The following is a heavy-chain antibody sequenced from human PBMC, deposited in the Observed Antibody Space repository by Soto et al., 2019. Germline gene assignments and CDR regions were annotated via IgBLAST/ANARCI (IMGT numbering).Heavy chain of an antibody. CDR3: AKDDWDRGVPCDY. J-gene: IGHJ4*02. CDR2: ISYDEKYT. V-gene: IGHV3-30*18. CDR1: GFTFSTYG. D-gene: IGHD3-10*01. Sequence: QVQLVESGGGVVQPGRSLRLSCAASGFTFSTYGMHWVRQAPGKGLEWMAFISYDEKYTYYADSVKGRFTISRDKSKKTVYLLLRRLRVEDTAVYYCAKDDWDRGVPCDYWGQGTRVTVSS.